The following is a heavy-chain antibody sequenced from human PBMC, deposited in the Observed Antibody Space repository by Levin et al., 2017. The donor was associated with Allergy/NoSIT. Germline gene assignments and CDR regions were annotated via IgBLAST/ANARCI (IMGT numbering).Heavy chain of an antibody. CDR1: GYTFTGYY. Sequence: GASVKVSCKASGYTFTGYYMHWVRQAPGQGLEWMGWINPNSGGTNYAQKFQGRVTMTRDTSISTAYMELSRLRSDDTAVYYCVGTMIVVDQPDQYYFDYWGQGTLVTVSS. J-gene: IGHJ4*02. V-gene: IGHV1-2*02. CDR2: INPNSGGT. CDR3: VGTMIVVDQPDQYYFDY. D-gene: IGHD3-22*01.